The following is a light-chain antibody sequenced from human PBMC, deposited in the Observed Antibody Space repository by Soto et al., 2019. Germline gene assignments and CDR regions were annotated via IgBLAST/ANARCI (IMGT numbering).Light chain of an antibody. CDR1: SSDVGGYNY. CDR2: EVS. CDR3: SSYTSTSTPCV. V-gene: IGLV2-14*01. J-gene: IGLJ1*01. Sequence: QSALTQPASVSGSPGQSITISCTGTSSDVGGYNYVSWYQLHPGKAPKLIIYEVSHRPSGASNHFSGYKSGNTACLTISGLQAEDEADYYCSSYTSTSTPCVFGTGTKVTVL.